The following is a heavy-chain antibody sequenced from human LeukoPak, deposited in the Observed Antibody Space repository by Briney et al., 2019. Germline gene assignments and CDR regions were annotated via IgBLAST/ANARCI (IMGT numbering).Heavy chain of an antibody. V-gene: IGHV3-21*01. D-gene: IGHD6-19*01. CDR2: ISSSSSYI. J-gene: IGHJ4*02. CDR3: ARESSSGWYLDY. Sequence: GGSLRLSCAASGFTLSSYAMSWVRQAPGKGLEWVSSISSSSSYIYYADSVKGRFTISRDNAKNSLYLQMNSLRAEDTAVYYCARESSSGWYLDYWGQGTLVTVSS. CDR1: GFTLSSYA.